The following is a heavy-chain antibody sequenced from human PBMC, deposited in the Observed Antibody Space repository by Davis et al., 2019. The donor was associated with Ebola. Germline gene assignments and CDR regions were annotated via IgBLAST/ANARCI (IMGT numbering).Heavy chain of an antibody. CDR1: GYTFTSYV. J-gene: IGHJ3*02. V-gene: IGHV1-18*01. CDR2: ISAYNGNT. Sequence: ASVKVSCKASGYTFTSYVLHWVRQAPGQGLEWMGWISAYNGNTNYAQILQGRVTMTTDTSTSTVYMELSSLRSEDTALYYCTTPGGQDSGYDVFDIWGQGTMVTVSS. CDR3: TTPGGQDSGYDVFDI. D-gene: IGHD5-12*01.